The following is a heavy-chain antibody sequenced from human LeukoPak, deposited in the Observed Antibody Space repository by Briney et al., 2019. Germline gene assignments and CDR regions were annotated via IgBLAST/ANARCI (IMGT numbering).Heavy chain of an antibody. CDR3: ARDRQLGFDP. V-gene: IGHV1-2*02. D-gene: IGHD6-13*01. Sequence: ASVKVSCKASGYTFTSYGISWVRQAPGQGLEWMGWINPNSGGTNYAQKFQGRVTMTRDTSISTAYMELSRLRSDDTAVYYCARDRQLGFDPWGQGTLVTVPS. CDR1: GYTFTSYG. J-gene: IGHJ5*02. CDR2: INPNSGGT.